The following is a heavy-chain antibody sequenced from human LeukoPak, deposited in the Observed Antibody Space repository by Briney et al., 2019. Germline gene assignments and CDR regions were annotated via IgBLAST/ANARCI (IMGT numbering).Heavy chain of an antibody. V-gene: IGHV4-59*01. CDR3: ARDTDYEGLDY. D-gene: IGHD4-17*01. Sequence: SETLSLTCTVSGGSISSYYWSWIRQPPGKGLEWIGYIYYSGSTNYNPSLKSRVTTSVDTSKNQFSLRLSSVTAADTAVYYCARDTDYEGLDYWGQGTLVTVSS. CDR1: GGSISSYY. CDR2: IYYSGST. J-gene: IGHJ4*02.